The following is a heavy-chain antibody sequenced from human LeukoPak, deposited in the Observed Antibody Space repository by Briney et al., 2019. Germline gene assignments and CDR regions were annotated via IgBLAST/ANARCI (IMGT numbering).Heavy chain of an antibody. D-gene: IGHD5-12*01. CDR2: IRYDGSNK. CDR3: AKDSERGYGYYYYMDV. CDR1: GFTFSSYG. Sequence: GGSLRLSCAASGFTFSSYGMHWVRQAPGKGLEWVAFIRYDGSNKYYADSVKGRFTISRDNSKNTLYPQMNSLRAEDTAVYYCAKDSERGYGYYYYMDVWGKGTTVTISS. J-gene: IGHJ6*03. V-gene: IGHV3-30*02.